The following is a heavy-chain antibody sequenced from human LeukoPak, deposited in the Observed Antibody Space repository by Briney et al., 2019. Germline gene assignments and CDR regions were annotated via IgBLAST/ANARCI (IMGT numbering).Heavy chain of an antibody. J-gene: IGHJ4*02. D-gene: IGHD3-10*01. V-gene: IGHV4-59*01. CDR1: GGSISNYY. Sequence: SETLSLTCTVSGGSISNYYWSWIRQPPGKGLEWIGYIYYSGSTNYNPSLKSRVTISVDTSKNQFSLKLSSVTAADTAVYYCAKESSLLRGPLVIYYFDFWGQGTLVTVSS. CDR3: AKESSLLRGPLVIYYFDF. CDR2: IYYSGST.